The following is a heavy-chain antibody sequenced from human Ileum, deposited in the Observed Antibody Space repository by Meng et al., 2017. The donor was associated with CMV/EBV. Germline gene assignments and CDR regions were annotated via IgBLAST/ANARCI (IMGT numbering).Heavy chain of an antibody. J-gene: IGHJ4*02. CDR3: ATDVVATSFDY. CDR1: GCSITELP. CDR2: FDREEGDT. D-gene: IGHD5-12*01. Sequence: QVQRVQSGVEVKKPGASVKVACKVSGCSITELPMHWVRQAPGRGLEWMGKFDREEGDTICAQNFKGRVTMTEDTSKDTAYMELKSLRSEDTAVYYCATDVVATSFDYWGQGTLDTVSS. V-gene: IGHV1-24*01.